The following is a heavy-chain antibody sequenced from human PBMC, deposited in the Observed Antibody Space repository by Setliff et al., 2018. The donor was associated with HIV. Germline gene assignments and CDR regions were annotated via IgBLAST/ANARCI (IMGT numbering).Heavy chain of an antibody. CDR1: GFTFSSYS. V-gene: IGHV3-48*01. CDR3: ARSPSSVYYYYYYMDV. J-gene: IGHJ6*03. CDR2: IWTSSRI. Sequence: GGSLRLSCAASGFTFSSYSMNWVRQAPGKGLEWFSNIWTSSRISYGASVKGRFTISRDNAKNSLYRQMNSLRAEDTAVYYCARSPSSVYYYYYYMDVWGKGTTVTAP.